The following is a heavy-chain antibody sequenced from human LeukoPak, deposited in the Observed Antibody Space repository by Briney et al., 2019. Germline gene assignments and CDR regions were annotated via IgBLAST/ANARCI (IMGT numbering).Heavy chain of an antibody. D-gene: IGHD2-8*01. Sequence: PGGSLRLSCAASGFTFDDYAMHWVRHAPGKGLEWVSLISGDGGSTYYADSVKGRFTISRDNSKNSLYLQMNSLRTEDTALSYCAKDMGWLTMVDWGQGTLVTVSS. CDR1: GFTFDDYA. J-gene: IGHJ4*02. CDR3: AKDMGWLTMVD. CDR2: ISGDGGST. V-gene: IGHV3-43*02.